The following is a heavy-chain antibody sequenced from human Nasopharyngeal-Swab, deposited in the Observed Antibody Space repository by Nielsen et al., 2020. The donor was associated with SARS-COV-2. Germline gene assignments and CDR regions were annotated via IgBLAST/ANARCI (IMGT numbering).Heavy chain of an antibody. J-gene: IGHJ4*02. CDR3: ARRIPRITMIVVVPTYYFDY. D-gene: IGHD3-22*01. Sequence: ESLKISCAASGFTFSSYNMNWVRQAPGKGLEWIGEINHSGSTNYNPSLKGRVTISVDTSKNQFSLKLSSVTAADTAVYYCARRIPRITMIVVVPTYYFDYWGQGTLVTVSS. CDR1: GFTFSSYN. V-gene: IGHV4-34*01. CDR2: INHSGST.